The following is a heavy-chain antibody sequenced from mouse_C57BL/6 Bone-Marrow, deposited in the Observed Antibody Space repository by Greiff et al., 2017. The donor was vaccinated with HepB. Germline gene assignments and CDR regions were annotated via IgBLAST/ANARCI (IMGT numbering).Heavy chain of an antibody. Sequence: EVQLQESGGDLVKPGGSLKLSCAASGFTFSSYGMSWVRQTPDKRLEWVATISSGGSYTYYPDSVKGRFTISRDNAKNTLYLQMSSLQSEDTAMYYFASTPVVAHFDYWGQGTTLTVSS. CDR2: ISSGGSYT. D-gene: IGHD1-1*01. V-gene: IGHV5-6*01. CDR1: GFTFSSYG. J-gene: IGHJ2*01. CDR3: ASTPVVAHFDY.